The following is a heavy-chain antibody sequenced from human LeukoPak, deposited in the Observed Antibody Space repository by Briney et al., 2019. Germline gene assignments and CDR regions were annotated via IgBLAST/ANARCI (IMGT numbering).Heavy chain of an antibody. CDR3: AREGSAVTNFDY. D-gene: IGHD3-10*01. V-gene: IGHV4-34*01. Sequence: SETLSHTCAVSGGSFSGHYWSWIRQPPGKGLEWIGEINHSGTTYYNPSLKSRVTISVDTSKNQFSLNLRSVTAADTAVYYCAREGSAVTNFDYWGQGTLVTVSS. CDR1: GGSFSGHY. J-gene: IGHJ4*02. CDR2: INHSGTT.